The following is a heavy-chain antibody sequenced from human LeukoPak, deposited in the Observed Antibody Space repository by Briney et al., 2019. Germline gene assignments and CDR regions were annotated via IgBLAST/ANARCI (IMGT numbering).Heavy chain of an antibody. J-gene: IGHJ4*02. CDR3: ARVAGGTNFDY. Sequence: RESLRLSCAASGFSFSSYWMHWVRQAPGKGLVWVSRINTVSGTRTYADTVKCRFTISRDTAKNTLSLQMNSLRAEDTAVYYCARVAGGTNFDYWGQGALVTVSS. D-gene: IGHD6-13*01. CDR2: INTVSGTR. CDR1: GFSFSSYW. V-gene: IGHV3-74*01.